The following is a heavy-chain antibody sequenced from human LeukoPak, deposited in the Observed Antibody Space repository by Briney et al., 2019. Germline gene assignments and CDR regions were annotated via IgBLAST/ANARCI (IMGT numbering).Heavy chain of an antibody. Sequence: SETLSLTCAVYGGSFSGYYWSWIRQPPGKGLEWIGEINHSGSTNYNPSLKSRVTISVDTSKNQFSLKLSSVTAADTAVYYCARGSLLTKRSLDYWGQGTLVTVSS. D-gene: IGHD4/OR15-4a*01. CDR1: GGSFSGYY. CDR3: ARGSLLTKRSLDY. V-gene: IGHV4-34*01. J-gene: IGHJ4*02. CDR2: INHSGST.